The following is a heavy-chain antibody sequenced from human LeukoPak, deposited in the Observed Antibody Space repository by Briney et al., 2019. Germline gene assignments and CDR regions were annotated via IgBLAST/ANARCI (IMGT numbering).Heavy chain of an antibody. CDR2: TYYSGST. J-gene: IGHJ4*02. Sequence: PSETLSLTCTVSGGSISSYYWSWIRQPPGKGLEWIGYTYYSGSTNYNPSLKSRVTISVDTSKNQFSLKLSSVTAADTAVYYCARDSGRYYFDYWGQGTLVTVSS. D-gene: IGHD3-10*01. CDR1: GGSISSYY. V-gene: IGHV4-59*01. CDR3: ARDSGRYYFDY.